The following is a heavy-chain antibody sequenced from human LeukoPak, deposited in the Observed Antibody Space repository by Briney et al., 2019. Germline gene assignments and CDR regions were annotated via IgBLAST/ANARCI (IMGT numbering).Heavy chain of an antibody. CDR1: GFTFSSYA. J-gene: IGHJ4*02. V-gene: IGHV3-30*02. CDR2: IRYDGSNK. Sequence: GRSLRLSCAASGFTFSSYAMHWVRQAPGKGLEWVAFIRYDGSNKYYADSVKGRFTISRDNSKNTLYLQMNSLRAEDTAVYYCAKDISVVAARPPQGYWGQGTLVTVSS. D-gene: IGHD6-6*01. CDR3: AKDISVVAARPPQGY.